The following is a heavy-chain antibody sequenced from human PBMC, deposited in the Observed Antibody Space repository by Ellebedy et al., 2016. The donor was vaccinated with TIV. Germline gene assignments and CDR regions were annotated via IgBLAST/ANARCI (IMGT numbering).Heavy chain of an antibody. CDR1: GDTITDYF. CDR2: VSFGGST. V-gene: IGHV4-59*03. D-gene: IGHD2-21*01. CDR3: AKTDRCGGCNWFHP. J-gene: IGHJ5*02. Sequence: SETLSLTCTVSGDTITDYFWSWVRQTPEKGLEWIGHVSFGGSTDYNSALKSRLTISVDTSKNQFYLKLSSVTAEDTALYYCAKTDRCGGCNWFHPWGQGILVTVSS.